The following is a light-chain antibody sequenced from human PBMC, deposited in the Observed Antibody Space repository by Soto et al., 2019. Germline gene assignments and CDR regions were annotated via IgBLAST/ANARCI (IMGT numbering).Light chain of an antibody. CDR2: GAS. CDR1: QSVASRN. CDR3: HQYGSSPPET. Sequence: EIVLTQSPGTLSLSPGERATLSCRASQSVASRNLAWYQQKSGQAPRLLIYGASSRAIHTPDRFSGSGSGTDFTLTISGLEPEDFAVYYCHQYGSSPPETFGQGTKVEI. J-gene: IGKJ1*01. V-gene: IGKV3-20*01.